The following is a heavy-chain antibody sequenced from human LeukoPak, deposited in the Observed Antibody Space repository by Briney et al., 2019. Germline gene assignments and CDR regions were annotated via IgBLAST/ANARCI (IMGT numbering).Heavy chain of an antibody. CDR2: IYISGST. V-gene: IGHV4-4*07. Sequence: TSETLSLTCTVSGGSISSYYWSWIRQPPGKGLEWIGRIYISGSTNSNPSLQSRVTMSVDTSKDQFSLKVSSVTAADTAVYCCAREGYSSGWYGYSGVDFDYWGQGTLVTVSS. CDR3: AREGYSSGWYGYSGVDFDY. J-gene: IGHJ4*02. D-gene: IGHD6-19*01. CDR1: GGSISSYY.